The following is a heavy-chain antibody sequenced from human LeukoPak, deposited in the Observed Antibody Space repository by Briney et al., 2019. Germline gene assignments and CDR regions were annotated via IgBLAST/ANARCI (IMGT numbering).Heavy chain of an antibody. D-gene: IGHD2-15*01. CDR2: MNPNSGNT. J-gene: IGHJ6*02. Sequence: ASVKVSCKASGYTFTSYDINWVRQATGQGLEWMGWMNPNSGNTGYAQKFQGRVTMTRNTSISTAYMELSSLRSEDTAVYYCAIEQPEDHVAATRGYYYGMDVWGQGTTVTVSS. V-gene: IGHV1-8*01. CDR1: GYTFTSYD. CDR3: AIEQPEDHVAATRGYYYGMDV.